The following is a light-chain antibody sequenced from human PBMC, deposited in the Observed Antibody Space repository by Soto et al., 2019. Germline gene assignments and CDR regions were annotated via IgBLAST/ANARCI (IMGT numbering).Light chain of an antibody. CDR1: QSVSSSY. CDR3: QQYGSSRWT. J-gene: IGKJ1*01. V-gene: IGKV3-20*01. Sequence: EIVLTQSPGTLSLSPGERATLSCRASQSVSSSYLAWYQQNRGQAPRLLIYGASSRAPGIPDRFGGSGSGTDFTLTISRLEPEDFAVYYCQQYGSSRWTLGQGTTVEIK. CDR2: GAS.